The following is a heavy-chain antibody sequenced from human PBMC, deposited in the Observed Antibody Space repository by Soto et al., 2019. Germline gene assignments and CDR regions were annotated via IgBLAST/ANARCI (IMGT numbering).Heavy chain of an antibody. D-gene: IGHD2-21*02. CDR2: IYWDDDK. Sequence: QITLKESGPTLVKPTQTLTLTCTFSGFSLSTSGVGVGWIRQPPGKALEWLALIYWDDDKRYSPSLRSRLTINKDTSKHQVVLTMNNMDPVDTATYYCIQSRCGGDCLQSYASHYYYGMDVWGQGTTVTVSS. CDR3: IQSRCGGDCLQSYASHYYYGMDV. CDR1: GFSLSTSGVG. V-gene: IGHV2-5*02. J-gene: IGHJ6*02.